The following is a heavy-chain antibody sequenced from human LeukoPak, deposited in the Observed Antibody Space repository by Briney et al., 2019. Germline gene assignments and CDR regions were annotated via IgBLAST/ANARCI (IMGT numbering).Heavy chain of an antibody. D-gene: IGHD6-19*01. CDR3: TTASLAVAGPYYYYYYLDV. J-gene: IGHJ6*03. CDR1: GFTFSNAW. V-gene: IGHV3-15*01. Sequence: PGGSLSLSCAASGFTFSNAWMSWVRQAPGKGLEWVGRIKSKTDGGTTDHAAPVRGRFTISRDDSKNTLYQQMNSLKTEDTAVYCCTTASLAVAGPYYYYYYLDVWGKGTTVTVSS. CDR2: IKSKTDGGTT.